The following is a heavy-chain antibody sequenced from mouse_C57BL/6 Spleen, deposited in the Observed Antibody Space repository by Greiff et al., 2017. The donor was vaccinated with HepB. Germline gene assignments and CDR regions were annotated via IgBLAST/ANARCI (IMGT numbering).Heavy chain of an antibody. CDR3: AREPQTVFKEYYFDY. Sequence: QVQLKESGAELVRPGASVKLSCKASGYTFTDYYINWVKQRPGQGLEWIARIYPGSGNTYYNEKFKGKATLTAEKSSSTAYMQLSSLTSEDSAVYFCAREPQTVFKEYYFDYWGQGTTLTVSS. CDR1: GYTFTDYY. D-gene: IGHD1-3*01. J-gene: IGHJ2*01. V-gene: IGHV1-76*01. CDR2: IYPGSGNT.